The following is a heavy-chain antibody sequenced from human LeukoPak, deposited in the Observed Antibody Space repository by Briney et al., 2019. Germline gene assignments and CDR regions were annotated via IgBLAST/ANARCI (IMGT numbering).Heavy chain of an antibody. CDR3: ARYNWNDVVSALDS. V-gene: IGHV1-2*02. CDR1: GYTFSGYY. J-gene: IGHJ4*02. D-gene: IGHD1-1*01. Sequence: ASVKVSCKASGYTFSGYYIHWVRQAPGQGLEWMGWINPNNGATNYAQKFQGGVTTTRDTSITTFYMEVSSLTSDDTAVFYCARYNWNDVVSALDSWGQGTLVTVSS. CDR2: INPNNGAT.